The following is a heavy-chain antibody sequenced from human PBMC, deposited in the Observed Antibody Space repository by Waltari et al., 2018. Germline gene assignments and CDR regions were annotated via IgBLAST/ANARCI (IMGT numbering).Heavy chain of an antibody. D-gene: IGHD1-26*01. CDR3: ARQGGYINVWWEDYWYFDH. CDR2: INHSGST. J-gene: IGHJ2*01. CDR1: DYSLSSGFY. Sequence: QVHLQVSGPGLVTPSETLSLTCAVSDYSLSSGFYWGWIRQPPGKGLEWIGSINHSGSTFYNPSLKSRVTISVDTALNHFSLKLNSVTATDTAVYYCARQGGYINVWWEDYWYFDHWGRGTLVTVSS. V-gene: IGHV4-38-2*01.